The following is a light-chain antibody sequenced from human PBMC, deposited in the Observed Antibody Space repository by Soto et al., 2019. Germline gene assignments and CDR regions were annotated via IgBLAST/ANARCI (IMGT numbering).Light chain of an antibody. CDR2: GAS. CDR3: QQYNTYAT. Sequence: DIQMTQSPSTLSASVRDRVTISCRASQSISTWLAWYQQKPGKAPNLLIYGASSLESGVPSRFSGSGSGTEFTLTISSLQPDDFATYYCQQYNTYATFGQGTKVEIK. V-gene: IGKV1-5*03. CDR1: QSISTW. J-gene: IGKJ1*01.